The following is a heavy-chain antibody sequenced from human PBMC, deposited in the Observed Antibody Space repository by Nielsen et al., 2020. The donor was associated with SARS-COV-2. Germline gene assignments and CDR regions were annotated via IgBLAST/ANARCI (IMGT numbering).Heavy chain of an antibody. CDR2: INHSGST. Sequence: SETLSLTCAVYGGSFSGYYWSWIRQPPGKGLEWIGEINHSGSTNYNPSLKSRVTISVDKSKNQFSLKLSSVTAADTAVYYCASRRDYGGNSEFDYWGQGTLVTVSS. V-gene: IGHV4-34*01. CDR3: ASRRDYGGNSEFDY. D-gene: IGHD4-23*01. CDR1: GGSFSGYY. J-gene: IGHJ4*02.